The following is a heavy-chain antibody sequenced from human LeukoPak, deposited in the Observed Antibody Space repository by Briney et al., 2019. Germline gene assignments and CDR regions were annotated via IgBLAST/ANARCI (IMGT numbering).Heavy chain of an antibody. D-gene: IGHD5-18*01. CDR3: ARDLSGVTGYTYGRGIDY. V-gene: IGHV4-34*01. J-gene: IGHJ4*02. Sequence: SETLSLTCAVYGGSFSGYYWSWIRQPPGKGLEWIGEINHSGSTNYNPSLKSRVTISVDTSKNQFSLKLSSVTAADTAVYYCARDLSGVTGYTYGRGIDYWGQGTLVTVSS. CDR2: INHSGST. CDR1: GGSFSGYY.